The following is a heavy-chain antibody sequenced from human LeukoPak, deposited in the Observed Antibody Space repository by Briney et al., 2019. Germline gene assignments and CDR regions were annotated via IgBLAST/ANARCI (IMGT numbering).Heavy chain of an antibody. CDR2: IYYSGST. CDR3: ARRADGYHDY. J-gene: IGHJ4*02. Sequence: PSETLSLTCSVSGDSISSYYWNWIRQPPGKGLEWIGYIYYSGSTNYNPSLKSRVTISVDTSKNQFSLKLSSVTAADTAVYYCARRADGYHDYWGQGTLVTVSS. V-gene: IGHV4-59*08. CDR1: GDSISSYY. D-gene: IGHD5-12*01.